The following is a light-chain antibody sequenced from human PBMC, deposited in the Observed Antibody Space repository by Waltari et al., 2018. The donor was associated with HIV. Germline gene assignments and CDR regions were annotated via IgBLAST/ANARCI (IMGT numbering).Light chain of an antibody. Sequence: QSVVTQPPSASGTPGQRVTISCSGSSSNIGTNYVYWYRQVSRTAPKLLNDRNTQRPSGVPCRFSGSKSGTSASLAISGLRSEDESHYYCAVWDDSLSGWVFGGGTKLTVL. CDR3: AVWDDSLSGWV. CDR1: SSNIGTNY. V-gene: IGLV1-47*01. J-gene: IGLJ3*02. CDR2: RNT.